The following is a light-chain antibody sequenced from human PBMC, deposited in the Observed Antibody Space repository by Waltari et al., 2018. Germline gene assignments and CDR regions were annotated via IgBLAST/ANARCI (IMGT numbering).Light chain of an antibody. CDR1: QGISSY. J-gene: IGKJ2*01. Sequence: IRMTQSPSSFSASTGDRVTITCRASQGISSYLAWYQQKPGKAPKLLIYAASTLQSGVPSRFSGSGSGTDFTLTISCLQSEDFATYYCQQYYSYPLYTFGQGTKLEIK. V-gene: IGKV1-8*01. CDR2: AAS. CDR3: QQYYSYPLYT.